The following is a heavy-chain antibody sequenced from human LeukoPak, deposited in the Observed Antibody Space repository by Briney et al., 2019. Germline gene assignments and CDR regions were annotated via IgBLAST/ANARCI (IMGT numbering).Heavy chain of an antibody. J-gene: IGHJ4*02. V-gene: IGHV3-30*03. CDR1: GFTFSSYG. D-gene: IGHD2-2*01. Sequence: GRSLRLSCAASGFTFSSYGMHWVRQAPGKGLEWVAVISYDGSNKYYADSVKGRFTISRDNAKNSLYLQMNSLRAEDTAVYYCAREEKRTSSLDYWGQGTLVTVSS. CDR3: AREEKRTSSLDY. CDR2: ISYDGSNK.